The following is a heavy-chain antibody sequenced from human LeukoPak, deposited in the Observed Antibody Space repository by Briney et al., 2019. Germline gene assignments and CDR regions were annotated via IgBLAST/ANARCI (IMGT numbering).Heavy chain of an antibody. CDR1: GFTFSSYG. D-gene: IGHD2-2*01. CDR3: ARSTNIVVVPAAPPRDAEYFQH. J-gene: IGHJ1*01. CDR2: IKQDGSEK. Sequence: GGSLRLSCAASGFTFSSYGMSWVRQAPGKGLEWVANIKQDGSEKYYVDSVKGRFTISRDNAKNSLYLQMNSLRAEYTAVYYCARSTNIVVVPAAPPRDAEYFQHWGQGTLVTVSS. V-gene: IGHV3-7*03.